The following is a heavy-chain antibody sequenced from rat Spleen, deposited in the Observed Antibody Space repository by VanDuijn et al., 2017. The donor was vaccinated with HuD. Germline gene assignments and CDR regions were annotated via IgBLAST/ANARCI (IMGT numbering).Heavy chain of an antibody. V-gene: IGHV2-6*01. CDR1: GFSLTSYT. CDR3: TRESVYCGLLLRSSYYYVMDA. J-gene: IGHJ4*01. CDR2: ISSGGST. Sequence: QVQLKESGPGLVQPSQTLSLTCTVSGFSLTSYTVSWVRQPPGKGQEWIAAISSGGSTYYNSALKSRLSISRDTSKSQVFLKMTSLQTEDTAIYYCTRESVYCGLLLRSSYYYVMDAWGQGASVTVSS. D-gene: IGHD1-6*01.